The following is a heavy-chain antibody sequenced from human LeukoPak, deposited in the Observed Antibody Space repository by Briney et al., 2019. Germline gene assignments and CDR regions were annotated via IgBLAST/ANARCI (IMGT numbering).Heavy chain of an antibody. Sequence: ASVKVSCKASGYTFTDYHMHWVRQAPGQGFEWMGWINPQSGDTKYAQNLQGRVTMTRDTSISTAYMDLSSLRSDDTAVYYCVRELQLDDCTRINCYQPMVDPWGQGTLVTVPS. CDR3: VRELQLDDCTRINCYQPMVDP. CDR2: INPQSGDT. J-gene: IGHJ5*02. V-gene: IGHV1-2*02. CDR1: GYTFTDYH. D-gene: IGHD2-8*01.